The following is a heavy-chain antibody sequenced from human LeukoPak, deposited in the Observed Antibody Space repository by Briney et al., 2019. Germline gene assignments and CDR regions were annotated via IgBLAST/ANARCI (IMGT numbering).Heavy chain of an antibody. D-gene: IGHD3-22*01. CDR2: IYYSGST. Sequence: SETLSLTCTVSGGSISSYYWSWIRQPPGKGLEWIGYIYYSGSTDYNPSLKSRVTISVDTSKNQFSLKLSSVTAADTAVYYCARTRSSGYSDYWGQGTLVTVSS. V-gene: IGHV4-59*01. J-gene: IGHJ4*02. CDR3: ARTRSSGYSDY. CDR1: GGSISSYY.